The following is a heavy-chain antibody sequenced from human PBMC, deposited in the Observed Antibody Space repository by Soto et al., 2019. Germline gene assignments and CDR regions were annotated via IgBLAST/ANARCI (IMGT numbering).Heavy chain of an antibody. J-gene: IGHJ3*02. CDR3: AKDTRGKATGSNAFDI. D-gene: IGHD1-1*01. CDR1: GFTFDDYA. CDR2: ISWNSGSI. V-gene: IGHV3-9*01. Sequence: PGGSLRLSCAASGFTFDDYAMHWVRQAPGKGLEWVSGISWNSGSIGYADSVKGRFTISRDNAKNSLYLQMNSLRAEDTALYYCAKDTRGKATGSNAFDIWGQGTMVTVSS.